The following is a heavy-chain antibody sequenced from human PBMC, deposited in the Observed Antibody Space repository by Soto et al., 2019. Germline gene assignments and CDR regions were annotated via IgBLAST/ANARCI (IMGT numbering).Heavy chain of an antibody. CDR1: GFTFSSYA. J-gene: IGHJ4*02. CDR2: ISSNGGST. Sequence: EVQLVESGGVLVQPGGSLRLSCAASGFTFSSYAMHWVRQAPGKGLEYVSAISSNGGSTYYANSVKGRFTISRDNSKNTLYLQMGSLRAEDMAVYYCARARGITMVRGVFDYWGQGTLVTVSS. V-gene: IGHV3-64*01. CDR3: ARARGITMVRGVFDY. D-gene: IGHD3-10*01.